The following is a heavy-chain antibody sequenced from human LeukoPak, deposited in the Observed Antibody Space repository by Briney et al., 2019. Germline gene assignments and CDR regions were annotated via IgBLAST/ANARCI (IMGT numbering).Heavy chain of an antibody. J-gene: IGHJ4*02. CDR1: GYTFTSYG. V-gene: IGHV1-18*01. D-gene: IGHD3-16*02. CDR2: ISAYNGNT. Sequence: ASVKVSCKASGYTFTSYGISWVRQAPGQGLEWMGWISAYNGNTNYAQKLQGRVTMTTDTSTSTAYMELRSLRSDDTAVYYCARVGGYDYVWGSYRYEDYWGQGTLVTVSS. CDR3: ARVGGYDYVWGSYRYEDY.